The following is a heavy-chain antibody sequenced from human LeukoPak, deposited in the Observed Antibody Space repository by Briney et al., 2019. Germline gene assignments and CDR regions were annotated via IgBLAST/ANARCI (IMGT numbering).Heavy chain of an antibody. CDR1: GFTFTNYA. CDR2: VSYDGTDT. D-gene: IGHD2-8*01. V-gene: IGHV3-30*09. J-gene: IGHJ5*02. CDR3: VRVSGFCTNGVCPSFDP. Sequence: GGSLRLSCAASGFTFTNYAMNCVRQAPGKGLEWVATVSYDGTDTSYADSVKGRFAIFRDNSKNTLYLQMNSLRTEDTAVYYCVRVSGFCTNGVCPSFDPWGQGTLVTVSS.